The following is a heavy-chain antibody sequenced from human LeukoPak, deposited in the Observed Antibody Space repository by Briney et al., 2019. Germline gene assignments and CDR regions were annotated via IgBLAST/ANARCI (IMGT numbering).Heavy chain of an antibody. D-gene: IGHD3-10*01. J-gene: IGHJ4*02. V-gene: IGHV4-59*01. Sequence: SETLSLTCTVSGGSISSYYWSWIRQPPGKGQEWIGYIYYSGSTNYNPSLKSRVTISVDTSKNQFSLKLSSVTAADTAVYYCATIGGIGTMVRGVNPIDYWGQGTLVTVSS. CDR3: ATIGGIGTMVRGVNPIDY. CDR1: GGSISSYY. CDR2: IYYSGST.